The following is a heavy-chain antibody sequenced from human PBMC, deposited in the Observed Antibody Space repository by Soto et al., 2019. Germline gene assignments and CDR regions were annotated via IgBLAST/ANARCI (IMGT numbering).Heavy chain of an antibody. Sequence: SETLSLTCAVYGGSFSGYYWSWIRQPPGKGLEWIGEINHSGSTNYNPSLKSRVTISVDTSKNQFSLKLSSVTAADTAVYYCARGYIVVVPAAMGGSYYMDVWGKGTTVTVSS. V-gene: IGHV4-34*01. CDR3: ARGYIVVVPAAMGGSYYMDV. D-gene: IGHD2-2*01. CDR1: GGSFSGYY. J-gene: IGHJ6*03. CDR2: INHSGST.